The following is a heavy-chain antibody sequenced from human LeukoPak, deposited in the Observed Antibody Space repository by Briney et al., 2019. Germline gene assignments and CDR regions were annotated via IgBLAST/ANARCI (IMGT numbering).Heavy chain of an antibody. V-gene: IGHV4-61*02. J-gene: IGHJ2*01. CDR2: IYSSGST. CDR1: GGSISSGSYY. D-gene: IGHD3-3*01. Sequence: SQTLSLTCTVSGGSISSGSYYWSWIRQPAGKRLEWIGRIYSSGSTNYNPSLKSRVTISVDTSKNQFSLKLSSVTAADTAVYYCASTRNYDLWSGSGYFDLWGRGTLVTVS. CDR3: ASTRNYDLWSGSGYFDL.